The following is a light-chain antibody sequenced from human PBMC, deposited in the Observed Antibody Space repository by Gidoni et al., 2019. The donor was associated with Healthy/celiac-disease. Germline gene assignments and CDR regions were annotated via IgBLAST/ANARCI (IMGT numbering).Light chain of an antibody. Sequence: ELVLTQPPATLSLSPGERATLSCRASQSVSSYLAWYQQKPGQAPRLLIDDASNRATGIPARFSGSGSGTDFTLTISSLEPEDFAVYYCQQRSNWPLFTFGPGTKVDIK. CDR2: DAS. J-gene: IGKJ3*01. V-gene: IGKV3-11*01. CDR3: QQRSNWPLFT. CDR1: QSVSSY.